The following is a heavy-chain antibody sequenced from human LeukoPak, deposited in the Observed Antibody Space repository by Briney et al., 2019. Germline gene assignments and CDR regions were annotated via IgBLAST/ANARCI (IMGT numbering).Heavy chain of an antibody. J-gene: IGHJ4*02. Sequence: ETLSLTCAVSGGSISRGGYSWSWVRQAPGKGLEWVSGISGRDGSTYYADSVKGRFTISRDISKNTLYLQMNSLRAEDMAVYYCAKDGGQGADYWGQGTLVTVSS. CDR1: GGSISRGGYS. V-gene: IGHV3-23*01. CDR2: ISGRDGST. CDR3: AKDGGQGADY. D-gene: IGHD3-16*01.